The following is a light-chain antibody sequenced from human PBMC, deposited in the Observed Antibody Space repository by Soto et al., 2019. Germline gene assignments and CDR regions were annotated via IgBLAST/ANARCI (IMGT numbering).Light chain of an antibody. Sequence: EIVMTQSPATLSMSPGERATLSCRASQSISSNLAWYQQKPGQAPRLLIYGASNRATGIPARFSGGGSETEFTLTISRLQYEDFAVYYCQQYDKWPPTYTFGQGTKLEIK. V-gene: IGKV3-15*01. CDR1: QSISSN. CDR3: QQYDKWPPTYT. CDR2: GAS. J-gene: IGKJ2*01.